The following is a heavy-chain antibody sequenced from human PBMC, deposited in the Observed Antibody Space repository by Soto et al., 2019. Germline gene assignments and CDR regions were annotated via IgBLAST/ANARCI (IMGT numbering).Heavy chain of an antibody. CDR1: GYTFTDNA. V-gene: IGHV1-3*01. CDR2: INPASGNT. CDR3: ARDFRITGTTNWFDP. J-gene: IGHJ5*02. D-gene: IGHD1-7*01. Sequence: ASVKVSCKASGYTFTDNAVHWVRQAPGQRLEWMGWINPASGNTKYSQTFQGRVTITTDKSTSTAYMELSSLRSEDTAVYYCARDFRITGTTNWFDPWGQGTLVTVSS.